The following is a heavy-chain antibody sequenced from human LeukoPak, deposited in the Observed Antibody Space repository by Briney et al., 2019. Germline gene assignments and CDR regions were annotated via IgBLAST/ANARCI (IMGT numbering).Heavy chain of an antibody. D-gene: IGHD4-23*01. V-gene: IGHV1-18*01. Sequence: ASVKVSCKASGYTFTSYGISWVRQAPGQGLEWMGWISAYNGNTNHAQKLQGRVTMTTDTSTSTAYMELRSLRSDDTAVYYCARDRPYYGGNPFDYWGQGTLVTVSS. J-gene: IGHJ4*02. CDR3: ARDRPYYGGNPFDY. CDR1: GYTFTSYG. CDR2: ISAYNGNT.